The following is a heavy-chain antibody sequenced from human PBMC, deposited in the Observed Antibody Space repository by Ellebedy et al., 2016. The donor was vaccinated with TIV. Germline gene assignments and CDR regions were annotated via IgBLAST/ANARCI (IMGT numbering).Heavy chain of an antibody. D-gene: IGHD6-13*01. Sequence: GGSLRLXXAASGFTFDDYTMHWVRQAPGKGLEWVSLISWDGGSTYYADSVKGRFTISRDNSKNSLYLQMNSLRTEDTALYYCAKARSVSSWYSDAFDIWGQGTMVTVSS. V-gene: IGHV3-43*01. CDR3: AKARSVSSWYSDAFDI. CDR2: ISWDGGST. CDR1: GFTFDDYT. J-gene: IGHJ3*02.